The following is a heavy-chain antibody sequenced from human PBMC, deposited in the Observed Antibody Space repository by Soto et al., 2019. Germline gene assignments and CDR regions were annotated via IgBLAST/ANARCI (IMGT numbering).Heavy chain of an antibody. D-gene: IGHD3-10*01. V-gene: IGHV1-69*13. Sequence: GASVKVSCKASGGTFSSHAISWVRQAPGQGLEWMGGIIPIFGTANYAQKFQGRVTITADESTSTAYMELSSLRSEDTAVYYCARDHRRARFGEKRRLYNWFDPWGQGTLVTVSS. CDR3: ARDHRRARFGEKRRLYNWFDP. CDR1: GGTFSSHA. CDR2: IIPIFGTA. J-gene: IGHJ5*02.